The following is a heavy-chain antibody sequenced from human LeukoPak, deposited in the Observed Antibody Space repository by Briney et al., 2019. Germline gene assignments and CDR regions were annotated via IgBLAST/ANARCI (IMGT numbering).Heavy chain of an antibody. CDR2: IYPGDSDT. CDR1: GYSFTSYW. V-gene: IGHV5-51*01. Sequence: GESLKISCKGSGYSFTSYWIGWVRPMPGKGLEWMGIIYPGDSDTRYSPSFQGQVTISADKSISTAYLQWSSLKASDTAMYYCARSVYYDSSGYYFHFDNWGQGTLVTVSS. J-gene: IGHJ4*02. D-gene: IGHD3-22*01. CDR3: ARSVYYDSSGYYFHFDN.